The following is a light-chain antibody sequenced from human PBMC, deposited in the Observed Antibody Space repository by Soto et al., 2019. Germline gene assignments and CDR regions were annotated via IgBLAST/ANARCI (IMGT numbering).Light chain of an antibody. Sequence: QSVLTQPASVSGSPGQSITISCTGTSSDVGGYNYVSWYQQHPGKAPKLMIYDVSNRPSGVSNRFSGSKSGNTASLTISGLQAEDEADYYCSSYTSSSILGVGTGTKVTVL. CDR1: SSDVGGYNY. CDR2: DVS. J-gene: IGLJ1*01. CDR3: SSYTSSSILG. V-gene: IGLV2-14*01.